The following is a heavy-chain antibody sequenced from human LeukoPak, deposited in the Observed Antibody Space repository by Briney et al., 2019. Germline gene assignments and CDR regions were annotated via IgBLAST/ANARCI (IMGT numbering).Heavy chain of an antibody. J-gene: IGHJ3*02. Sequence: QPGGSLRLSCAASGFTFSSYEMNWVRQAPGKGLEWVSYISSSGSAIYYADSAKGRFTISRDNAKNSLYLQMNSLRAEDTAVYYCARDCGGGSCYGPYDAFDIWGQGTMVTVSS. V-gene: IGHV3-48*03. CDR1: GFTFSSYE. D-gene: IGHD2-15*01. CDR3: ARDCGGGSCYGPYDAFDI. CDR2: ISSSGSAI.